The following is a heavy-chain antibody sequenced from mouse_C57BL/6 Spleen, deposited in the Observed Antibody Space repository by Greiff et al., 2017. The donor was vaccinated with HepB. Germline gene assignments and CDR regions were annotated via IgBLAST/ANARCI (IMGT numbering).Heavy chain of an antibody. J-gene: IGHJ2*01. CDR3: TREGRVVPVDY. Sequence: DVMLVESGEGLVKPGGSLKLSCAASGFTFSSYAMSWVRQTPEKRLEWVAYISSGGDYIYYAETVKGRFTISRDNARNTLYLQMGSLKSEDTAMYYCTREGRVVPVDYWGRGATLTDSS. V-gene: IGHV5-9-1*02. CDR1: GFTFSSYA. CDR2: ISSGGDYI. D-gene: IGHD1-1*01.